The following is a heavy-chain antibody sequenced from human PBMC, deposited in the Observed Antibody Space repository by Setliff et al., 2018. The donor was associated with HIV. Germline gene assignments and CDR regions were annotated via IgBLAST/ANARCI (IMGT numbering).Heavy chain of an antibody. D-gene: IGHD3-3*01. CDR3: ARVPFTTGFDS. V-gene: IGHV4-59*08. CDR1: GGSINNYY. J-gene: IGHJ4*02. CDR2: IYYTGSN. Sequence: SETLSLTCTFSGGSINNYYWSWIRQPPGKGLEWIGYIYYTGSNNYNPSLKSRVNISIDTSKNQFSLRLSSVTAADTAVYYCARVPFTTGFDSWGQGTLVTVSS.